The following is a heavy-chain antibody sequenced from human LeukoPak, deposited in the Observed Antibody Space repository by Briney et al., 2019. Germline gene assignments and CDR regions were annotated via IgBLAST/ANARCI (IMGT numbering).Heavy chain of an antibody. CDR2: FDPEDGET. CDR3: ATEGPLHGSGSPSFDY. Sequence: ASVKVSCKVSGYTLTELSMHWVRQAPGRGLEGRGGFDPEDGETIYAQKFQGRVTMTEDTSTDTAYMELSSLRSEDTAVYYCATEGPLHGSGSPSFDYWGQGTLVTVSS. J-gene: IGHJ4*02. CDR1: GYTLTELS. D-gene: IGHD3-10*01. V-gene: IGHV1-24*01.